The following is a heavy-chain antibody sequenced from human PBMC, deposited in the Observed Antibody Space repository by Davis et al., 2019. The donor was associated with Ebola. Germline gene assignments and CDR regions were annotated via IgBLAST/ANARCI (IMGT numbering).Heavy chain of an antibody. D-gene: IGHD3-3*01. CDR2: IYPGDSDT. J-gene: IGHJ4*02. Sequence: KVSCKGSGYSFTSYWIGWVRQMPGKGLEWMGIIYPGDSDTRYSPSFQGQVTISADKSISTAYLQWSSLKASDTAMYYCARRSGETYYDFRNLDYWGQGTLVTVSS. CDR1: GYSFTSYW. CDR3: ARRSGETYYDFRNLDY. V-gene: IGHV5-51*01.